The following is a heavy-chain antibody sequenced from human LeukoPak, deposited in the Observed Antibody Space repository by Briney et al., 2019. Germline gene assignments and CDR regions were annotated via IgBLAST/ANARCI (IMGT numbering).Heavy chain of an antibody. V-gene: IGHV4-39*02. CDR3: VSNSSSSPRFDP. D-gene: IGHD6-6*01. Sequence: SETLSLTCTVSGGSITSYTHYWGWIRQPPGKGLEWIATVYYTGGTYYNPSLKSRVTISIDTSRNHFSLKLTSVIAADTAMYYCVSNSSSSPRFDPWGQGTLVTVSS. CDR2: VYYTGGT. CDR1: GGSITSYTHY. J-gene: IGHJ5*02.